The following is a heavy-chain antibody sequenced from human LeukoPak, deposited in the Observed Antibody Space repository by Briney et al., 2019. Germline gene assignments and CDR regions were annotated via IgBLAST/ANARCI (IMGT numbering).Heavy chain of an antibody. CDR2: ISYDGSNK. V-gene: IGHV3-30*04. CDR3: AKFLMGSESGSYYGDFDY. Sequence: GGSLRLSCAASGFTFSSYAMHWVRQAPGKGLEWVAVISYDGSNKYYADSVKGRFTISRDNSKNTLYLQMNSLRAEDTAVYYCAKFLMGSESGSYYGDFDYWGQGTLVTVSS. J-gene: IGHJ4*02. D-gene: IGHD1-26*01. CDR1: GFTFSSYA.